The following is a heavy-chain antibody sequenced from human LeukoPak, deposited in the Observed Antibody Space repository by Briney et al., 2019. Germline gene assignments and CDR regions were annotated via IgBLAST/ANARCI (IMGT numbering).Heavy chain of an antibody. D-gene: IGHD6-6*01. CDR2: IKQDGSEK. J-gene: IGHJ5*02. CDR3: ARDSSSENWFDP. Sequence: GGSLRLSCAASGFTFSSYAMSWVRQAPGKGLEWVANIKQDGSEKYYVDSVKGRFTISRDNAKNSLYLQMNSLRAEDTAVYYCARDSSSENWFDPWGQGTLVTVSS. CDR1: GFTFSSYA. V-gene: IGHV3-7*01.